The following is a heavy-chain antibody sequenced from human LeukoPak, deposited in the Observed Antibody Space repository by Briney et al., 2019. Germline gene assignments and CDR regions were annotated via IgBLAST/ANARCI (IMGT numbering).Heavy chain of an antibody. CDR2: IIPIFGTA. CDR1: GGTFSSYA. CDR3: ARADLYDFWSGYLLDP. J-gene: IGHJ5*02. V-gene: IGHV1-69*05. Sequence: GASVKVSCKASGGTFSSYAISWVRQAPGQGLEWMGGIIPIFGTANYAQKFQGRVTITTDESTSTAYMELSSLRSEDTAVYYCARADLYDFWSGYLLDPWGQGTLVTVSS. D-gene: IGHD3-3*01.